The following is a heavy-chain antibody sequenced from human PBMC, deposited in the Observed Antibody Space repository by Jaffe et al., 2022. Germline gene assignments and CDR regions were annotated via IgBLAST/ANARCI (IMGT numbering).Heavy chain of an antibody. CDR1: GGSISSYY. J-gene: IGHJ6*03. D-gene: IGHD6-13*01. CDR2: IYYSGST. Sequence: QVQLQESGPGLVKPSETLSLTCTVSGGSISSYYWSWIRQPPGKGLEWIGYIYYSGSTNYNPSLKSRVTISVDTSKNQFSLKLSSVTAADTAVYYCARGRSSSWYYYYYMDVWGKGTTVTVSS. CDR3: ARGRSSSWYYYYYMDV. V-gene: IGHV4-59*01.